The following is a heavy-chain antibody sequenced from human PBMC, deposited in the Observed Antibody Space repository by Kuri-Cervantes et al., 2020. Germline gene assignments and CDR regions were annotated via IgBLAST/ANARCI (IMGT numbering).Heavy chain of an antibody. D-gene: IGHD6-13*01. CDR2: IYSGGST. J-gene: IGHJ6*02. Sequence: GGSLRLSCAASGFTVSSNYMSWVRQAPGKGLEWVSVIYSGGSTYYADSVKGRFTISRDNSKNTLYLQMNSLRAEDTAVYYCARSRRGYSSPEGYYYYGMDVWGQGTTVTAP. CDR1: GFTVSSNY. V-gene: IGHV3-53*01. CDR3: ARSRRGYSSPEGYYYYGMDV.